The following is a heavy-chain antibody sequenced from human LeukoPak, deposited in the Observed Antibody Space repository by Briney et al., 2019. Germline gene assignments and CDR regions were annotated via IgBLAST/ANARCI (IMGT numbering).Heavy chain of an antibody. Sequence: GGSLRLSCAASGFTFSSYAMSWVRQAPGKGLEWVSAISGSGGSTYYADSVKGRFIISRDNSKNTLYLQMNSLRAEDTAVYYCAKEGDSSSSGYYYYYYMDVWGKGTTVTVSS. D-gene: IGHD6-6*01. J-gene: IGHJ6*03. CDR3: AKEGDSSSSGYYYYYYMDV. CDR1: GFTFSSYA. CDR2: ISGSGGST. V-gene: IGHV3-23*01.